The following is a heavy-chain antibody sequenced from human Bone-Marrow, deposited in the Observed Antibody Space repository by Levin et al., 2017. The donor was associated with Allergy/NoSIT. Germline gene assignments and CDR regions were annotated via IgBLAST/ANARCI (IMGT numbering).Heavy chain of an antibody. Sequence: SQTLSLTCTVSGGSISSYYWSWIRQPPGKGLEWIGYIYYSGSTNYNPSLKSRVTISVDTSKNQLSLKLSSVTAADTAVYYCARGPVPYYYYGMDVWGQGTTVTVSS. CDR2: IYYSGST. CDR1: GGSISSYY. CDR3: ARGPVPYYYYGMDV. J-gene: IGHJ6*02. V-gene: IGHV4-59*01.